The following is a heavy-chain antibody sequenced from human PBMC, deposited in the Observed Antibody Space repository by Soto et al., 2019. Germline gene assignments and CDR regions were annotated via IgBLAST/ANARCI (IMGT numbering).Heavy chain of an antibody. Sequence: SVKVSCKASGGTFSSYAISWVRQAPGQGLEWMGGIIPIFGTANYAQKFQGRVTITADESTSTAYMELSSLRSEDTAVYYCASKLEPTVNYYGMDVWGQGTTVTVSS. V-gene: IGHV1-69*13. CDR3: ASKLEPTVNYYGMDV. J-gene: IGHJ6*02. CDR1: GGTFSSYA. CDR2: IIPIFGTA. D-gene: IGHD1-1*01.